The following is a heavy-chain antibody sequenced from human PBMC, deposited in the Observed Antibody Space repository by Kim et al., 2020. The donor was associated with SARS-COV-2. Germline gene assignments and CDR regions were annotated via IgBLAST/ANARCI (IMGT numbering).Heavy chain of an antibody. CDR3: ATSYYFDSSGYYGPGTFDI. V-gene: IGHV4-31*03. D-gene: IGHD3-22*01. J-gene: IGHJ3*02. Sequence: SETLSLTCTVSGGSISSGGYYWSWIRQHPGRGLEWIGFIYYSGSTYYNPSLKSRVTISVDTSKNQFSLKLTSVTAADTAVYYCATSYYFDSSGYYGPGTFDIWGQGTMVTVSS. CDR2: IYYSGST. CDR1: GGSISSGGYY.